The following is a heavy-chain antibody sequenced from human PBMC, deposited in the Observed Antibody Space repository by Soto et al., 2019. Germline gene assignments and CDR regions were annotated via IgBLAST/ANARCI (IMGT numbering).Heavy chain of an antibody. CDR2: IYYSGST. CDR1: GGSISSGGYY. CDR3: ARDSSGYLSMEY. J-gene: IGHJ4*02. V-gene: IGHV4-31*03. D-gene: IGHD3-22*01. Sequence: PSETLSLTCTVSGGSISSGGYYWSWIRQHPGKGLEWIGYIYYSGSTYYNPSLKSRVTISVDTSKNQFSLNLTSVTAADTAVYYCARDSSGYLSMEYWGQGTLVTVSS.